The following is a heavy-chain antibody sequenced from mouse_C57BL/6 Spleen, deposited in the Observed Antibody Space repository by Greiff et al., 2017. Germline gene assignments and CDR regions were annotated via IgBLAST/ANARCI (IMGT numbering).Heavy chain of an antibody. Sequence: VQRVESDAELVKPGASVKISCKVSGYTFTDHTIHWMKQRPEQGLEWIGYIYPRDGSTKYNEKFKGKATLTADKSSSTAYMQLNSLTSEDSAVYFCARDEAYGNYEAMDYWGQGTSVTVSS. V-gene: IGHV1-78*01. CDR3: ARDEAYGNYEAMDY. D-gene: IGHD2-10*02. CDR2: IYPRDGST. J-gene: IGHJ4*01. CDR1: GYTFTDHT.